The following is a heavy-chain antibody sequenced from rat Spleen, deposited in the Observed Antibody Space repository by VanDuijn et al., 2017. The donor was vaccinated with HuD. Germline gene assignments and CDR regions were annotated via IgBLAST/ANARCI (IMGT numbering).Heavy chain of an antibody. CDR3: TRSGYYYSSYVPFFDY. V-gene: IGHV2-1*01. D-gene: IGHD1-2*01. CDR2: IWGDGRT. CDR1: GFSLTTNS. J-gene: IGHJ2*01. Sequence: QVQLKESGPGLVQPSQTLSLTCTVSGFSLTTNSVHWVRQPPGKGLERMGGIWGDGRTYYNLGLKSRLVISRDTYKSQVFLKINCLQPVDTATYCCTRSGYYYSSYVPFFDYWGQGVMVSVSS.